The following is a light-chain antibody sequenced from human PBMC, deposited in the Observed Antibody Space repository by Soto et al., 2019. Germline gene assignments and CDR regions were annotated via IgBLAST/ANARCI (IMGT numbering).Light chain of an antibody. Sequence: EVEMTQSPATVPVSPGERVTLSCRARRWVRSNVGWYQQKPGHAPRIRIFGAYTRATGTLARSGGSGSGTEFPLLISSLQPEDFAVYYCQQDNIWPPYTFGQGTKVDIK. V-gene: IGKV3-15*01. CDR3: QQDNIWPPYT. CDR1: RWVRSN. CDR2: GAY. J-gene: IGKJ2*01.